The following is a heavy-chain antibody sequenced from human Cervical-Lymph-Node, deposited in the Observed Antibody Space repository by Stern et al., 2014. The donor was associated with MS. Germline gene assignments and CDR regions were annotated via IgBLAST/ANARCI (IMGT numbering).Heavy chain of an antibody. CDR3: AKEETYDLIDY. V-gene: IGHV3-30*18. D-gene: IGHD2-21*01. CDR2: ISYDGTNQ. Sequence: VQLVESGGGVVQPGRSLRLSCAASGFTFSNYGMHWVRQAPGTGLERVAAISYDGTNQYYAASVKGRFTISRDKSKNTLYLQMNSLRAEDTALYYCAKEETYDLIDYWGQGTLVTVSS. J-gene: IGHJ4*02. CDR1: GFTFSNYG.